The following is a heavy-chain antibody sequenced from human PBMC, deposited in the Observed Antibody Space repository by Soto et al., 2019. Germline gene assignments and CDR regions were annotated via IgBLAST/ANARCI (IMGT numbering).Heavy chain of an antibody. Sequence: QVQLVQSGAEVKKPGASVKVSCRASGYTFSSYDINWVRQATGQGLEWLGWMNPNSVITGYAHKFQGRVTITRNTSISNAYMEVTSLRSEDMSEYYCASSGRGGYCTNGVCYRGGYIDGMDVWGERNTVTVSS. V-gene: IGHV1-8*01. CDR2: MNPNSVIT. J-gene: IGHJ6*04. CDR3: ASSGRGGYCTNGVCYRGGYIDGMDV. D-gene: IGHD2-8*01. CDR1: GYTFSSYD.